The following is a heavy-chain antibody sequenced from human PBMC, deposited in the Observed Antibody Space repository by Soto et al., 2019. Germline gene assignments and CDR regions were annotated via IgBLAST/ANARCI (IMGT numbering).Heavy chain of an antibody. D-gene: IGHD1-26*01. J-gene: IGHJ4*02. V-gene: IGHV4-4*02. CDR1: NGSITTSVL. Sequence: SETLSLTCDVSNGSITTSVLWTWVRQFPEKGLEWIGEIAHDGHTNYNPSLSGRVTMSVDLSNSQFSLKVASVTAADTAVYFCVGGRDYDYWGQGTLVTVSS. CDR3: VGGRDYDY. CDR2: IAHDGHT.